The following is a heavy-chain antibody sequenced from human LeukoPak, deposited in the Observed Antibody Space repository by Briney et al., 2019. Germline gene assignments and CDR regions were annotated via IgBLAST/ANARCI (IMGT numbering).Heavy chain of an antibody. D-gene: IGHD6-13*01. V-gene: IGHV3-23*01. CDR2: ISGGGGST. J-gene: IGHJ4*02. CDR1: GFTLSSYA. Sequence: PGGSLRLSCAASGFTLSSYAMSWVREAPGKGLEWVSAISGGGGSTYYADSVRGRFTISRDNSKSTLYVQMNSLRAQDTAVYYCAKSGSSWYTYFDYGGQGTLVTVSS. CDR3: AKSGSSWYTYFDY.